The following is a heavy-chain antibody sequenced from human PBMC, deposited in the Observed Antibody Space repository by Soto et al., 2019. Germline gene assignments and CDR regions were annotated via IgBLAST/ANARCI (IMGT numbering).Heavy chain of an antibody. CDR3: ARGRSTFRY. CDR1: GDSMNNYY. J-gene: IGHJ4*02. D-gene: IGHD6-6*01. Sequence: SETLSLTCTVSGDSMNNYYWSWIRQPPGKGLEWIGYIFYSGPTNYNPSLKNRVTMSVDTSNKQFSLNLASVTAADTAVYFCARGRSTFRYWGQGALVTVS. V-gene: IGHV4-59*08. CDR2: IFYSGPT.